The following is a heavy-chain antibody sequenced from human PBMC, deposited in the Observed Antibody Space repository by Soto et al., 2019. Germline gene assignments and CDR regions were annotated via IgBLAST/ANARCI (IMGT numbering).Heavy chain of an antibody. CDR1: SGSISSSNW. D-gene: IGHD3-16*02. J-gene: IGHJ3*02. V-gene: IGHV4-4*02. CDR2: IYHSGST. CDR3: ARGLYMITFGGVIDRRAFDI. Sequence: QVQLQESGPGLVKPSGTLSLTCAVSSGSISSSNWWSWVRQPPGKGREWIGEIYHSGSTNYNPSLKGRVTISVDKSKNQFSLKLSSVTAADTAVYYCARGLYMITFGGVIDRRAFDIWGQGTMVTVSS.